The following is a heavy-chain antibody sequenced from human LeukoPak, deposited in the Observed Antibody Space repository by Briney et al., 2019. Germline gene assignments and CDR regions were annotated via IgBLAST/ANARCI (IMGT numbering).Heavy chain of an antibody. J-gene: IGHJ6*02. D-gene: IGHD1-7*01. CDR3: ARDDSGLTGTTLYYYYGMDV. V-gene: IGHV1-46*01. CDR2: INPSGGST. CDR1: GYTFTSYY. Sequence: GASVTVPCKASGYTFTSYYMHWVRQAPGQGLEWMGIINPSGGSTSYAQKFQGRVTMTRDTSTSTVYMELSSLRSEDTAVYYCARDDSGLTGTTLYYYYGMDVWGQGTTVTVSS.